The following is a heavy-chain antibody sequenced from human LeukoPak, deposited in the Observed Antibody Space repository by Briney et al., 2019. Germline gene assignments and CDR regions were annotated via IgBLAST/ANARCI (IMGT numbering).Heavy chain of an antibody. CDR1: GYSFTSYR. Sequence: GESLKISCKGSGYSFTSYRIGWVRQMPGKGLEWMGIIYPGDSDTRYSPSFQGHVTISADKSISTAYLQWSSLKASDTAMYYCAMSPEQWLADYWGQGTLVTVSS. D-gene: IGHD6-19*01. V-gene: IGHV5-51*01. CDR3: AMSPEQWLADY. CDR2: IYPGDSDT. J-gene: IGHJ4*02.